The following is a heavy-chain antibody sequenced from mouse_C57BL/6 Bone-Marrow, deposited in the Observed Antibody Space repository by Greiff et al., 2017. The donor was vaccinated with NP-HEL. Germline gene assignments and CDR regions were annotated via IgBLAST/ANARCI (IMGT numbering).Heavy chain of an antibody. J-gene: IGHJ2*01. V-gene: IGHV1-81*01. CDR3: ARGLGY. Sequence: QVQLKESGAELARPGASVKLSCKASGYTFTSYGISWVKQRTGQGLEWIGEIYPRSGNTYYNEKFKGKATLTADKSSSTAYMELRSLTSEDSAVYFCARGLGYWGQGTTLTVSS. CDR1: GYTFTSYG. CDR2: IYPRSGNT.